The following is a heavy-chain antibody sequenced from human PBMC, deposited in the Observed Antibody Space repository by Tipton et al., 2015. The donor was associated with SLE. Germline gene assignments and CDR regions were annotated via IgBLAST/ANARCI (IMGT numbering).Heavy chain of an antibody. Sequence: TLSLTCTVSGGSISSYYWSWIRQPPGKGLEWIGYIYYSGSSNYNPSLKSRVTISVDTSKNQFSLKLSSVTAADTAVYYCARGVHRYKSDYWGQETLVTVSS. V-gene: IGHV4-59*01. CDR1: GGSISSYY. D-gene: IGHD1-1*01. J-gene: IGHJ4*02. CDR3: ARGVHRYKSDY. CDR2: IYYSGSS.